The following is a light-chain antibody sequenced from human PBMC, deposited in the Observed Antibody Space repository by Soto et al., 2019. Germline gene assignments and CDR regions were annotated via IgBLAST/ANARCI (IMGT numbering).Light chain of an antibody. CDR2: GVN. CDR1: SSNVDDYRY. CDR3: CSYVTTPEI. Sequence: QSVRTQPRSVSGSPGQSLTISCTGTSSNVDDYRYVSWYQQFPGKAPKLVIYGVNQRPSGVPNRFSGSNSDNTASLTISGLQAEDEADYYCCSYVTTPEIFGTGTKVTVL. V-gene: IGLV2-11*01. J-gene: IGLJ1*01.